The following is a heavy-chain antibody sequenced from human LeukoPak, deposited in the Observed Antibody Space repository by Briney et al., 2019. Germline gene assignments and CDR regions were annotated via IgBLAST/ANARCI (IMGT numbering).Heavy chain of an antibody. J-gene: IGHJ4*02. CDR2: ISGSGGST. CDR1: GFTFSSYA. Sequence: GASLRLSCAASGFTFSSYAMSWVRQAPGKGLEWVSAISGSGGSTYYADSVKGRFTIFRDNSKNTLYLQMNSLRAEDTAVYYCAKPAGAMTTVTYYFDYWGQGTLVTVSS. D-gene: IGHD4-17*01. V-gene: IGHV3-23*01. CDR3: AKPAGAMTTVTYYFDY.